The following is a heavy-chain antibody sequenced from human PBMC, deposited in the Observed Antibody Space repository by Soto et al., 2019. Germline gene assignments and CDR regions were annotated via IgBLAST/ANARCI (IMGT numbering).Heavy chain of an antibody. D-gene: IGHD6-13*01. J-gene: IGHJ5*02. CDR1: GGSISSYY. V-gene: IGHV4-4*07. CDR2: IYTSGST. Sequence: SETLSLTCTVSGGSISSYYWSWIRQPAGKGLEWIGRIYTSGSTNYNPSLKSRVTMSVDTSKNQFSLKLSSVTAADTAVYYCARDRVAAAGTGDWFDPWGQGTLVAVSS. CDR3: ARDRVAAAGTGDWFDP.